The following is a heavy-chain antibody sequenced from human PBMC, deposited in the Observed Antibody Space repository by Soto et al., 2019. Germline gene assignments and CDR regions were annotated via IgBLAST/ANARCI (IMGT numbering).Heavy chain of an antibody. CDR3: AHVAITFGGVDDSDAFDV. V-gene: IGHV2-5*02. J-gene: IGHJ3*01. CDR2: IYWDDDD. Sequence: QITLKESCPTLVKPTHTLTLTCSFAGFSLSSSRVGVGWIQQPPGEALKWLEVIYWDDDDRYSPSLRSRLTITKDTSRNQVVLTMTNMDPMDTATYFCAHVAITFGGVDDSDAFDVWGQGTMVTVS. D-gene: IGHD3-16*01. CDR1: GFSLSSSRVG.